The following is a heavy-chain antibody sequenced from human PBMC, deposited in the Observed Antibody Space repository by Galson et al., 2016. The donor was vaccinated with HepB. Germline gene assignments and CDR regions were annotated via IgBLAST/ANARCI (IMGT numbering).Heavy chain of an antibody. CDR1: GLNIGSHW. V-gene: IGHV3-74*01. CDR2: INSDGSSI. Sequence: SLRLSCAVSGLNIGSHWMHWVRQSPGKGLMWVARINSDGSSISYGDSMEGRFTISRDNGKNTLYLQMNSLRPGDTAIYYCAIRGMTSETAFGYWGQGTRVTVSS. D-gene: IGHD4-17*01. CDR3: AIRGMTSETAFGY. J-gene: IGHJ4*02.